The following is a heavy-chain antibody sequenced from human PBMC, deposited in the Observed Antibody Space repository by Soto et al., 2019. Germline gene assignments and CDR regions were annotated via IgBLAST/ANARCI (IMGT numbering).Heavy chain of an antibody. CDR3: ARGGGFCCGDCYKGGVDY. CDR2: ISYDGSNK. D-gene: IGHD2-21*02. J-gene: IGHJ4*02. CDR1: GFPFSPYT. Sequence: QVQLVESGGGVVQPGRSLGLSCEVSGFPFSPYTMHWVRQGPGKGLEWVAVISYDGSNKYYAAYVKGRFTISRDNSKNTLYLQMNSLRPEDTSVYYCARGGGFCCGDCYKGGVDYWGQGTLVTVSS. V-gene: IGHV3-30-3*01.